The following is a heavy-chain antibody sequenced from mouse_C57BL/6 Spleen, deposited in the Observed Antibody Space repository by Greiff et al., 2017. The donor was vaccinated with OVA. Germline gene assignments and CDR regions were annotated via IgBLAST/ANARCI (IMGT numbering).Heavy chain of an antibody. CDR3: AGNYDGAMDY. Sequence: QVHVKQPGAELVRPGSSVKLSCKASGYTFTSYWMHWVKQRPIQGLEWIGNIDPSDSETHYNQKFKDKATLTVEKSSSTAYMQLRSLTSADSAVYYCAGNYDGAMDYWGQGTSVTVSS. J-gene: IGHJ4*01. V-gene: IGHV1-52*01. CDR2: IDPSDSET. D-gene: IGHD2-4*01. CDR1: GYTFTSYW.